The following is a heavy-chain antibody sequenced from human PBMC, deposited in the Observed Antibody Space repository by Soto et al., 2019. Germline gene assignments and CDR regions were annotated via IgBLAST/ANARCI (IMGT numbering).Heavy chain of an antibody. V-gene: IGHV3-30-3*01. J-gene: IGHJ3*02. CDR1: GFTFSSYS. CDR2: ISYDGSNK. Sequence: GGSLRLSCAASGFTFSSYSMHWVRQAPGKGLEWVAVISYDGSNKYYADSVKGRFTISRDNSKNTLYLQMNSLRAEDTAVYYCARGRFAATMVRGLAAFDIWGQGTMVTVS. D-gene: IGHD3-10*01. CDR3: ARGRFAATMVRGLAAFDI.